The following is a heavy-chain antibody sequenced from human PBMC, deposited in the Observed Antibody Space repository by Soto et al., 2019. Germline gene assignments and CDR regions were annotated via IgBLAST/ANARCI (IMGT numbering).Heavy chain of an antibody. D-gene: IGHD5-18*01. CDR1: GFTFSSHW. V-gene: IGHV3-7*03. CDR2: IKDDGSEK. J-gene: IGHJ6*02. Sequence: RRVSCAASGFTFSSHWMSWVRQAPGKGLEWVANIKDDGSEKYYVDSVKGRFTISRDNAKNSLYLQMTSLRAEDTAVYYCARYTWIQPAAVPVSGQGTTVTVYS. CDR3: ARYTWIQPAAVPV.